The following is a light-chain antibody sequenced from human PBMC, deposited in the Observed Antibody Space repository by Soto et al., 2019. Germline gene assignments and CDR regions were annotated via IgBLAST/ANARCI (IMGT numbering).Light chain of an antibody. J-gene: IGKJ5*01. CDR3: QQYGNSPPGT. Sequence: ETVLTQSPGTLYFSPGERATLSCRASQSVANSHVAWHQQRRGLPPRLLIYGASNRATGIPDRFSGSGSGADFTLTISRLEPEDFAVYFCQQYGNSPPGTFGQGTRL. V-gene: IGKV3-20*01. CDR2: GAS. CDR1: QSVANSH.